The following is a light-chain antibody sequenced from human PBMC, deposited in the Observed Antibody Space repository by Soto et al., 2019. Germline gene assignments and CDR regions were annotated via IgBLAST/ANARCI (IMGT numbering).Light chain of an antibody. CDR3: QSYDSSLSGYV. Sequence: QSVLTQPPSVSGAPGQRVTISCTGSSSNIGADYDVHWYQQLPGTAPKLLIYGNSNRPSGVPDRFSASKSGTSASLAITGLQAEDEADYYCQSYDSSLSGYVFGGGTKLTVL. CDR1: SSNIGADYD. CDR2: GNS. V-gene: IGLV1-40*01. J-gene: IGLJ3*02.